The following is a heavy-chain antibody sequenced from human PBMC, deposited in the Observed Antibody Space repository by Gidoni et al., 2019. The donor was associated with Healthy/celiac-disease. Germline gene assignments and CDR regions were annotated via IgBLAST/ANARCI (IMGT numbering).Heavy chain of an antibody. V-gene: IGHV4-38-2*01. D-gene: IGHD5-12*01. Sequence: QVQLQESGPGLVKPSETLSLTCAVSGYSISSGYYWGWIRPPPGKGLEWIGSIYHSGSTYYNPSLKSRVTISVDTSKNQFSLKLSSVTAADTAVYYCASVDGDYWGQGTLVTVSS. CDR1: GYSISSGYY. CDR3: ASVDGDY. CDR2: IYHSGST. J-gene: IGHJ4*02.